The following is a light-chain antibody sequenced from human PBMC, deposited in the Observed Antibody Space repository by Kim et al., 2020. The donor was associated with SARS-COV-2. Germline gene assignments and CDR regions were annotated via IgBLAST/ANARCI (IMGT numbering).Light chain of an antibody. CDR1: QGISSY. CDR2: AAS. CDR3: QRYYSYPRT. Sequence: AIRMTQSPSSFSASTGDRVTITCRASQGISSYLAWYQQKPGEAPKLLIYAASTLQSGVPSRFSGSGSGTDFTLTISCLQSEDFATYYCQRYYSYPRTFGQGTKLEI. J-gene: IGKJ2*02. V-gene: IGKV1-8*01.